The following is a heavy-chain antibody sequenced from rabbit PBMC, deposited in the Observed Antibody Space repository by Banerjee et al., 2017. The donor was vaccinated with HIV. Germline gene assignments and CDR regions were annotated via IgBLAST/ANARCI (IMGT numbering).Heavy chain of an antibody. D-gene: IGHD4-1*01. J-gene: IGHJ4*01. V-gene: IGHV1S45*01. Sequence: QEQLVESGGDLVQPEGSLTLTCKASGFTLSSYWMWWVRQAPGKGLEWIACINTSSGNTVYASWAKGRFTISKTSSTTVTLQMTSLTAADTATYFCARDLAGVIGWNFNLWGPGTLVTVS. CDR2: INTSSGNT. CDR1: GFTLSSYW. CDR3: ARDLAGVIGWNFNL.